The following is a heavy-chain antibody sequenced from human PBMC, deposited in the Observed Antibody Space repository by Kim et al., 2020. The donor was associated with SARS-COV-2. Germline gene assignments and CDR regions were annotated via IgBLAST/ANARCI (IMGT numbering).Heavy chain of an antibody. D-gene: IGHD4-17*01. Sequence: YADSVKGRFTISRDNSKNTLYLQMNSLRAEDTAVYYCAKGGHGDYALDYWGQGTLVTVSS. J-gene: IGHJ4*02. V-gene: IGHV3-30*02. CDR3: AKGGHGDYALDY.